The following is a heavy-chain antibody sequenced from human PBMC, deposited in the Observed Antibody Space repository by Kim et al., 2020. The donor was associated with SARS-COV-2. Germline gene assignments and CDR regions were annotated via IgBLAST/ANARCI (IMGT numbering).Heavy chain of an antibody. Sequence: SGGYTYSADSVKGRSTTSRDDSKNTLYLQMNSLRAGDTAVYYCARRVIDYWGQGTLVTVSS. CDR2: SGGYT. CDR3: ARRVIDY. J-gene: IGHJ4*02. D-gene: IGHD4-4*01. V-gene: IGHV3-53*01.